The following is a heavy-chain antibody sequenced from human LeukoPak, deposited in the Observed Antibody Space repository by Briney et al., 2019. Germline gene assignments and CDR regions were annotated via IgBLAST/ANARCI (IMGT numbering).Heavy chain of an antibody. J-gene: IGHJ5*02. CDR1: GYKLTNNW. Sequence: GESLKISCKISGYKLTNNWIGWVRQVPGKGLEWMGLIYPGYSDAKYSPSFQGQVTLSVDASISTAYLQLSGLRASDTAINYCVRFALTSSLDHWGQGTLVTVSS. CDR2: IYPGYSDA. D-gene: IGHD6-13*01. CDR3: VRFALTSSLDH. V-gene: IGHV5-51*01.